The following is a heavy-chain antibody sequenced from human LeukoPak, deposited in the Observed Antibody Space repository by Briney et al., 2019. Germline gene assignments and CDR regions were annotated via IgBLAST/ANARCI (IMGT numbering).Heavy chain of an antibody. CDR1: GFTFSSYA. CDR2: ISGSGGST. Sequence: GGSLRLSCVASGFTFSSYAMSWVRQAPGKGLEWVSGISGSGGSTYYADSVKGRFTISRDNSKNTLFLQMSSLRAEDTAVYYCAKETYSSGWYPYFDYWGQGTLVTVSS. V-gene: IGHV3-23*01. J-gene: IGHJ4*02. CDR3: AKETYSSGWYPYFDY. D-gene: IGHD6-19*01.